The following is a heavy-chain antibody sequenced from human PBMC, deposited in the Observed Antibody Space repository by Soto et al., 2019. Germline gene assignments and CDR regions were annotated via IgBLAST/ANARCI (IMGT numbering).Heavy chain of an antibody. J-gene: IGHJ4*02. Sequence: ASVKVSCKASGYTFTSYGISWVRQAPGQGLEWMGWISAYNGNTNYAQKLQGRVTMTTDTSTSTAYMELRSLRSDDTAVYYCAREMSVVGGWLRLSGKHFDYWGQGTLVTVSS. V-gene: IGHV1-18*01. CDR1: GYTFTSYG. CDR3: AREMSVVGGWLRLSGKHFDY. D-gene: IGHD5-12*01. CDR2: ISAYNGNT.